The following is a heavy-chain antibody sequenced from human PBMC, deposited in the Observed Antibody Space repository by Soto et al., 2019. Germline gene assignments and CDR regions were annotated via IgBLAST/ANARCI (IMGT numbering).Heavy chain of an antibody. Sequence: EVQLVESGGGLVQPGGSLRLSCSASGVTFSSYWMSWVRQAPGKGLEWVANIKQDGSEKYYVDSVKGRFTISRDNAKNSLYLQMNSLRAEDTAVYYCATYYYDSSGYYSDGYWGQGTLVTVSS. CDR1: GVTFSSYW. CDR3: ATYYYDSSGYYSDGY. CDR2: IKQDGSEK. V-gene: IGHV3-7*05. D-gene: IGHD3-22*01. J-gene: IGHJ4*02.